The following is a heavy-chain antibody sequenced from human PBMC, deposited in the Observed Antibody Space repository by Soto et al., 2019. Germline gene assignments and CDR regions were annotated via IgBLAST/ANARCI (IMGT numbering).Heavy chain of an antibody. V-gene: IGHV1-3*01. J-gene: IGHJ4*02. Sequence: GASVKVSCKASGYTFTGYAMHWGRQAPGQRLEWMGWINAGNGNTKYSQKFQGRVTITRDTSASTAYMELSSLRSEDTAVYYCARSYYDSSGYYFGPFDYWGQGTLVTVSS. CDR1: GYTFTGYA. D-gene: IGHD3-22*01. CDR3: ARSYYDSSGYYFGPFDY. CDR2: INAGNGNT.